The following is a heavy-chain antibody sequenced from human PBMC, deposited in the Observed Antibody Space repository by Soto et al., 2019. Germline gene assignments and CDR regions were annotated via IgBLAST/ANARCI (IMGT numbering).Heavy chain of an antibody. CDR1: GGSISSYY. V-gene: IGHV4-59*01. D-gene: IGHD2-8*01. J-gene: IGHJ6*02. Sequence: PSEALSLTCTVSGGSISSYYWSWIRQPTGKGLEWIGYIYYSGSTNYNPSLKSRVTISVDTSKNQFSLKLSSVTAADTAVYYCARDIMGTNYYYYGMDVWGQGTTVT. CDR2: IYYSGST. CDR3: ARDIMGTNYYYYGMDV.